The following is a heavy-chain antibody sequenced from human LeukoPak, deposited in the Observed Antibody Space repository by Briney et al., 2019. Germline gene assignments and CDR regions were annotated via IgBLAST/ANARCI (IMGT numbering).Heavy chain of an antibody. CDR1: GGTFSSYT. J-gene: IGHJ4*02. V-gene: IGHV1-69*02. D-gene: IGHD6-6*01. Sequence: SVKVSCKASGGTFSSYTISWVRQAPGQGLEWMGRIIPILGIANYAQKFQGRVTTTADKSTSTAYMELSSLRSEDTAVYYCAVLSRGARQPIINDYWGQGTLVTVSS. CDR3: AVLSRGARQPIINDY. CDR2: IIPILGIA.